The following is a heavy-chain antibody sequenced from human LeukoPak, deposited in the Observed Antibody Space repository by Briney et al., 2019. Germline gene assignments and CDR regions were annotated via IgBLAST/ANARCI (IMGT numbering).Heavy chain of an antibody. Sequence: SETLSLTCTVSGGSISSYYWSWIRQPPGKGLEWIGYIYYSGSTYYNPSLKSRVTISVDRSKNQFSLKLSSVTAADTAAYYCARVGSKDGYNYYYYFDYWGQGTLVTVSS. V-gene: IGHV4-59*12. CDR2: IYYSGST. CDR3: ARVGSKDGYNYYYYFDY. CDR1: GGSISSYY. D-gene: IGHD5-24*01. J-gene: IGHJ4*02.